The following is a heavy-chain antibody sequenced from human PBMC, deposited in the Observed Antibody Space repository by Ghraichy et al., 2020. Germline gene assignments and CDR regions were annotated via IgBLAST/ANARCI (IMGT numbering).Heavy chain of an antibody. D-gene: IGHD5-18*01. Sequence: SQTLSLTCAVYGGSFSDYYWSWIRQPPGKGLEWIGEINHSGSTNYNPSLKSRVTISVDTSKNQFSLKLSSATAADTAVYYCARGPRSYGPPDAFDIWGQGTMVTVSS. CDR1: GGSFSDYY. CDR2: INHSGST. CDR3: ARGPRSYGPPDAFDI. J-gene: IGHJ3*02. V-gene: IGHV4-34*01.